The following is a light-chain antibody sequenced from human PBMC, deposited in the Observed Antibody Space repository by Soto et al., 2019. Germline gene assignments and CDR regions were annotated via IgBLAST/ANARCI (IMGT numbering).Light chain of an antibody. Sequence: DIQMTQSPSSLSASIGDRVTISCHASEDISHYVNWYQQQPGKAPKLLIYDGYELQTGVPSRFSGSGSKTDFYLTISSLRPEDFASYYCQQCDNIRVTFGPGTRVDLK. CDR1: EDISHY. V-gene: IGKV1-33*01. CDR3: QQCDNIRVT. CDR2: DGY. J-gene: IGKJ3*01.